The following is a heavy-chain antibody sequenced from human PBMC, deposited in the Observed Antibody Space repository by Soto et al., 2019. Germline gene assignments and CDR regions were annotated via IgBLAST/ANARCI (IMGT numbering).Heavy chain of an antibody. CDR2: INHSGST. CDR1: GGSFSGYY. Sequence: SETLSLTCAVYGGSFSGYYWSWIRQPPGKGLEWFGEINHSGSTNYNPSLKSRVTISVDTSKNQFSLELSSVTAADTAVYYCARGSLYSSSSRRGYYYYYMDVRGKGTTVTVSS. V-gene: IGHV4-34*01. J-gene: IGHJ6*03. CDR3: ARGSLYSSSSRRGYYYYYMDV. D-gene: IGHD6-6*01.